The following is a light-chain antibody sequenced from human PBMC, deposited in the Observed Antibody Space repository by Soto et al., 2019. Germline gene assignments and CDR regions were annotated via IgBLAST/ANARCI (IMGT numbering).Light chain of an antibody. V-gene: IGKV1-13*02. CDR3: QHYNSYPIT. J-gene: IGKJ5*01. CDR2: DRS. Sequence: AIHVTQSPSSLSASVGDRVTITCRASQDIRGALAWYQQKPVKPPSLLVYDRSTLESGISSRFGGSSSGALFTLTISSQQPEDFGTYFCQHYNSYPITFGHGTRLDIK. CDR1: QDIRGA.